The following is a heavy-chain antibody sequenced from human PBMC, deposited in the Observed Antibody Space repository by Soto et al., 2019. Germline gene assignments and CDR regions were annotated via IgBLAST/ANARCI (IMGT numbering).Heavy chain of an antibody. CDR2: ISYDGSNK. Sequence: GGSLRLSCAASGFTFSSYAMHWVRQAPGKGLEWVAVISYDGSNKYYADSVKGRFTISRDNSKNTLYLQMNSLRAEDTAVYYCARGSNYVYYYYGMDVWGQGTTVTV. V-gene: IGHV3-30-3*01. CDR1: GFTFSSYA. J-gene: IGHJ6*02. CDR3: ARGSNYVYYYYGMDV. D-gene: IGHD4-4*01.